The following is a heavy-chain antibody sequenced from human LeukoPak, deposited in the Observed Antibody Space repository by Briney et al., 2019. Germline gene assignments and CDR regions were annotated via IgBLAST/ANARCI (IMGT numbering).Heavy chain of an antibody. D-gene: IGHD3-10*01. CDR1: GFTVSDNY. Sequence: GGSLRLSCAASGFTVSDNYISWVRQAPGKGLEWVSFVFSGDSTYYADSVKGRFTISRDNSKNMVYLQINSLRPEDTAVYYCARDGGSGTYSSNNYKYHGMDVWGQGTTVTVSS. CDR2: VFSGDST. J-gene: IGHJ6*02. V-gene: IGHV3-66*01. CDR3: ARDGGSGTYSSNNYKYHGMDV.